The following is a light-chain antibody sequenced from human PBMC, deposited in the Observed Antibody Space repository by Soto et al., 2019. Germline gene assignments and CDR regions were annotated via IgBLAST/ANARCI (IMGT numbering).Light chain of an antibody. CDR3: QQRNNWPPSIT. CDR1: QSVGGH. Sequence: EIVLTQSPATLSLSPGERATLSCRASQSVGGHLAWYQQKPGQAPRLLIYDASDRATGIPARFSGSGSETDFTLTSRSLEPDDFAVYYCQQRNNWPPSITCGQGTRLEIK. CDR2: DAS. J-gene: IGKJ5*01. V-gene: IGKV3-11*01.